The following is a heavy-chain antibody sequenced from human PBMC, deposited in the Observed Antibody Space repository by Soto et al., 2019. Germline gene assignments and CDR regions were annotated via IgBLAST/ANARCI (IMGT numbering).Heavy chain of an antibody. CDR1: GYSFSTYW. Sequence: PGESLKISCKGSGYSFSTYWIGWVRQMPGKGLEWMGIIYPGDSDTRYSPSFQGQVTIPADKSISTAYLQWSSLKASDTAMYYCARSHRYHYDSSVINHFDFWGQGTLVTVSS. CDR3: ARSHRYHYDSSVINHFDF. V-gene: IGHV5-51*01. D-gene: IGHD3-22*01. CDR2: IYPGDSDT. J-gene: IGHJ4*02.